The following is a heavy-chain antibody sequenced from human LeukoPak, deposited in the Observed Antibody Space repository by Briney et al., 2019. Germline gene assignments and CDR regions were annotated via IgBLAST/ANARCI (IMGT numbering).Heavy chain of an antibody. CDR3: ARGIVDMATSFGY. J-gene: IGHJ4*02. D-gene: IGHD1-26*01. CDR1: GGSISSSSYY. V-gene: IGHV4-61*02. Sequence: SETLSLTCTVSGGSISSSSYYWSWIRQPAGKGLEWIGRIYTSGNTNYNPSLRSRVTISVDTSKNQFSLNLTSVTAADTAVYYCARGIVDMATSFGYWGQGTLVTVSS. CDR2: IYTSGNT.